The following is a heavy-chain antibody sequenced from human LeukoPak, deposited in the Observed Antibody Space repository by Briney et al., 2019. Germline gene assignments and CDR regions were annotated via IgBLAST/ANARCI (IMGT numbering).Heavy chain of an antibody. V-gene: IGHV4-59*01. Sequence: SETLSLTCTVSGGSISSYYWSWIRQPPGKGLEWIGYVYYSGSTNYNPSLKSRVTISVDTSKNQFSLKLSSVTAADTAVYYCARGGRITMLRGVINWFGPWGRGTLVTVSS. CDR3: ARGGRITMLRGVINWFGP. J-gene: IGHJ5*02. CDR2: VYYSGST. D-gene: IGHD3-10*01. CDR1: GGSISSYY.